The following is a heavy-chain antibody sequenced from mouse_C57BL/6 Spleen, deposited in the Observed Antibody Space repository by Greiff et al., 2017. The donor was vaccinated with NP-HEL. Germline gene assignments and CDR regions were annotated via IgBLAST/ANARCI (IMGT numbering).Heavy chain of an antibody. D-gene: IGHD2-4*01. Sequence: EVKLMESGGGLVKPGGSLKLSCAASGFTFSDYGMHWVRQAPEKGLEWVAYISSGSSTIYDADTVKGRITISRDNAKNTLFLQMTSLRSEDPAMYYCARPGMDYDGAWFAYWGQGTLVTVSA. V-gene: IGHV5-17*01. CDR3: ARPGMDYDGAWFAY. CDR2: ISSGSSTI. CDR1: GFTFSDYG. J-gene: IGHJ3*01.